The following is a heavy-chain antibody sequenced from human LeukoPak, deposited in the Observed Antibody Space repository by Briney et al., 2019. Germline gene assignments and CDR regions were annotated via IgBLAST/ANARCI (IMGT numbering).Heavy chain of an antibody. D-gene: IGHD1-20*01. CDR3: ARGGLTASALH. CDR2: ISYSGDST. J-gene: IGHJ4*02. V-gene: IGHV3-23*01. CDR1: GLTFSGYA. Sequence: GGSLRLSCAASGLTFSGYAMTWVRQPPGKGLEWVSTISYSGDSTYYPDSVKGRFTISRDNSKSTLYLQMNGLGADDTAIYFCARGGLTASALHWGQGILVTVSS.